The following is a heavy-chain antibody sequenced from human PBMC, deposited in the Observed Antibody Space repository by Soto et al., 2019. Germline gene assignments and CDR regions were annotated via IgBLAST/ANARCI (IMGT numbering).Heavy chain of an antibody. J-gene: IGHJ5*02. CDR2: ISPTGNT. CDR1: TGYA. D-gene: IGHD3-9*01. Sequence: GGSLRLSRTAFTGYAMRWVRRGPGKGLEWISTISPTGNTHYADSVEGRFTISRDGSKNTFYLQMNNLRADDTGVYYCAKDPSTGHADLWGQGTLVTVSS. CDR3: AKDPSTGHADL. V-gene: IGHV3-23*01.